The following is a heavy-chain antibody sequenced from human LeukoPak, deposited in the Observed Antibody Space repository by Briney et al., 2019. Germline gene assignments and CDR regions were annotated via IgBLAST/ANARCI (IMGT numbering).Heavy chain of an antibody. Sequence: PSETLSLTXAVSGYSISSGYYWGWIRQPPGKGLEWIGSIYHSGSTYYNPSLKSRVTISVDTSKNQFSLKLSSVTAADTAVYYCARHSITIFGVVIMWFDPWVQGTLVTVSS. D-gene: IGHD3-3*01. CDR2: IYHSGST. J-gene: IGHJ5*02. V-gene: IGHV4-38-2*01. CDR3: ARHSITIFGVVIMWFDP. CDR1: GYSISSGYY.